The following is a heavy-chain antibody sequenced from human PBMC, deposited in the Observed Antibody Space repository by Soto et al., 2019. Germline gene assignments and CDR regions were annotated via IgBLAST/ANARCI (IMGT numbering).Heavy chain of an antibody. CDR3: ARGAPVVNDY. CDR2: IYHSGST. V-gene: IGHV4-30-2*01. D-gene: IGHD3-22*01. CDR1: GGSISSGGYS. J-gene: IGHJ4*02. Sequence: QLQLQESGSGLVKPSQTLSLTCAVSGGSISSGGYSWSWIRQPPGKGLEWIGYIYHSGSTYYNPSRXSXAXIXLDRSKNQFSLKLSSVTAADPAVSYCARGAPVVNDYWGQGTLVTVSS.